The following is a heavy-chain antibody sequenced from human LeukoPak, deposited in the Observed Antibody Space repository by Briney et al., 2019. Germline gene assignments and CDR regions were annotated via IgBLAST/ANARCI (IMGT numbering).Heavy chain of an antibody. Sequence: GGSLRLSCAASGFTFNRYWMHWVRQVPGKGLVWVSRINSDGSSTTYADSVKGRFTISRDNAKDSLYLQMNSLRAEDTAVYYCARKYCSTTSCLFDNWGQGTLVTVSS. CDR1: GFTFNRYW. V-gene: IGHV3-74*01. CDR2: INSDGSST. D-gene: IGHD2-2*01. CDR3: ARKYCSTTSCLFDN. J-gene: IGHJ4*02.